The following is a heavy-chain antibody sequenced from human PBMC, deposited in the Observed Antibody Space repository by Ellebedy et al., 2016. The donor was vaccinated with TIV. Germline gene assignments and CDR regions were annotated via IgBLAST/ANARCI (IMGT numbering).Heavy chain of an antibody. Sequence: GESLKISCTASGFTFADYTINWFRQAPGKGLEWVSLIRKKVSGGTTEYAAPVKGRFTLSRDDSKSIAYLQMNSLKTEDTAEYFCTRGWGPDCWGQGTLVTVSS. V-gene: IGHV3-49*03. CDR3: TRGWGPDC. J-gene: IGHJ4*02. D-gene: IGHD7-27*01. CDR2: IRKKVSGGTT. CDR1: GFTFADYT.